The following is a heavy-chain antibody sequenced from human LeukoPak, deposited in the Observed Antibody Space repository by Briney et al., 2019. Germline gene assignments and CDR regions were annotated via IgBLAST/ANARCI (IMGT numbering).Heavy chain of an antibody. CDR3: ARDSGARYCSSTSCYGAQYFQH. CDR1: GYTFTSYY. CDR2: ISPSGGST. D-gene: IGHD2-2*01. Sequence: ASVKVSCKASGYTFTSYYMHWVRQAPGQGLEWMGIISPSGGSTSYAQKFQGRVTMTRDTPTSTVYMELSSLRSEDTAVYYCARDSGARYCSSTSCYGAQYFQHWGQGTLVTVSS. J-gene: IGHJ1*01. V-gene: IGHV1-46*01.